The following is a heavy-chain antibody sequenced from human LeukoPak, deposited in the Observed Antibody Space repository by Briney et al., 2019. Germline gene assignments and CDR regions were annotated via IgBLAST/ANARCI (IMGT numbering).Heavy chain of an antibody. J-gene: IGHJ4*02. CDR3: AKVSGSRVATLIVVIPYYFDY. CDR1: GFTFSRYG. V-gene: IGHV3-23*01. CDR2: ISGSGGST. Sequence: GGSLRLSCAASGFTFSRYGMSWVRQAPGKGLEWVSTISGSGGSTYYADSVKGRFTISRDNSKNTLYLQMNSLRAEDTAVYFCAKVSGSRVATLIVVIPYYFDYWGQGTLVTVSS. D-gene: IGHD3-22*01.